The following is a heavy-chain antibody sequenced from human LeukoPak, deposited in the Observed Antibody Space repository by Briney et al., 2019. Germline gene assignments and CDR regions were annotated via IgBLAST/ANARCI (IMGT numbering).Heavy chain of an antibody. Sequence: PGGSLRLSCAASGFTFSSYSMNWVRQAPGKGLEWVSYISSSSSTIYYADSVKGRFTISRDNAKNSLYLQMNSLRAEDTAVYYCARVNGYYYGSGSYGIDYWGQGTLVTVSS. V-gene: IGHV3-48*01. CDR3: ARVNGYYYGSGSYGIDY. D-gene: IGHD3-10*01. CDR1: GFTFSSYS. J-gene: IGHJ4*02. CDR2: ISSSSSTI.